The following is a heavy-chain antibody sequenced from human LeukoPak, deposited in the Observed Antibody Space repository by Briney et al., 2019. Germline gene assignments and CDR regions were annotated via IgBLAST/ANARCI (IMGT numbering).Heavy chain of an antibody. J-gene: IGHJ4*02. D-gene: IGHD3-16*01. V-gene: IGHV3-30*03. CDR3: AGAEGGFDY. CDR2: ISYDGSNK. CDR1: GFTFNNYG. Sequence: PGGSLRLSCAASGFTFNNYGMHWVRQAPGKGLEWVAVISYDGSNKYYADSVKGRFTISRDNSKNTLYLQMNSLRAEDTAVYYCAGAEGGFDYWGQGTLVTVSS.